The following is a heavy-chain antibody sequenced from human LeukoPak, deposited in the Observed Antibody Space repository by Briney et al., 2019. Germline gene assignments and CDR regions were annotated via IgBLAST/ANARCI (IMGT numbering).Heavy chain of an antibody. CDR3: AKDMGYYGSGSYYFDY. V-gene: IGHV4-59*01. J-gene: IGHJ4*02. D-gene: IGHD3-10*01. Sequence: SETLSLTCTVSGGSISSYYWSWIRQPPGKGLEWIGYIYYIGSTKYNPSLKSRVTISVDTSKNQFSLKVTSVTAADTALYYCAKDMGYYGSGSYYFDYWGQGTLVTVSS. CDR2: IYYIGST. CDR1: GGSISSYY.